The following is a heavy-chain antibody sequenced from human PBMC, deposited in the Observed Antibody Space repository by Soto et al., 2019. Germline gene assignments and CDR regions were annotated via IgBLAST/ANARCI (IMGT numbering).Heavy chain of an antibody. CDR2: ISAYNGNT. J-gene: IGHJ4*02. V-gene: IGHV1-18*04. CDR3: ARDIAVAGTFDY. Sequence: QVQLVQSGAEVKKPGASVKVSCKASGYTFTSYGISWVRQAPGQGLEWMGWISAYNGNTNYAQKLQGRVTMTTDTATSTAYRELMSLRSDDTAVYYCARDIAVAGTFDYCGQVTLVTVSS. CDR1: GYTFTSYG. D-gene: IGHD6-19*01.